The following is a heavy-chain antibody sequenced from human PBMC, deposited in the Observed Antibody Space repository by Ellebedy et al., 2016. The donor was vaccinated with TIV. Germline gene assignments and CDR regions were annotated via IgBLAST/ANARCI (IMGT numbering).Heavy chain of an antibody. CDR3: AKNPIEQQWPSGAFDI. CDR2: ISGSGGST. D-gene: IGHD6-19*01. J-gene: IGHJ3*02. Sequence: GGSLRLXXAASGFTFSSYAMSWVRQAPGKGLEWVSAISGSGGSTYYADSVKGRFTISRDNSKNTLYLQMNSLRAEDTAVYYCAKNPIEQQWPSGAFDIWGQGTMVTVSS. V-gene: IGHV3-23*01. CDR1: GFTFSSYA.